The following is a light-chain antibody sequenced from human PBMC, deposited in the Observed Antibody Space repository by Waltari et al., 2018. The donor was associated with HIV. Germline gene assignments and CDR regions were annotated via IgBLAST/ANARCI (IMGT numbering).Light chain of an antibody. V-gene: IGLV2-23*02. J-gene: IGLJ2*01. Sequence: QSALTQPASVSGSPGQSITISCTGTSSDVGSYNLVSWYQQHPGKAPKLMIYEVSKRPSGVSNRFSGSKSGNTASLTISGLQAEDEAYYYCCSYAGSSTLVFGGGTKL. CDR1: SSDVGSYNL. CDR2: EVS. CDR3: CSYAGSSTLV.